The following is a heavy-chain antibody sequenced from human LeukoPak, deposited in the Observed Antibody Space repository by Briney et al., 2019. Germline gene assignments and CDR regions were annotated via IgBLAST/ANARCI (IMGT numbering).Heavy chain of an antibody. CDR1: GFTFNRRG. V-gene: IGHV3-7*01. CDR2: IKQDGSEK. CDR3: ARPRRASGYYGY. D-gene: IGHD3-22*01. J-gene: IGHJ4*02. Sequence: GGSLRLSCAASGFTFNRRGMHWVRQAPGKGLEWVANIKQDGSEKYYVDSVKGRFTISRDNAKNSLYLQMNSLRAEDTAVYYCARPRRASGYYGYWGQGTLVTVSS.